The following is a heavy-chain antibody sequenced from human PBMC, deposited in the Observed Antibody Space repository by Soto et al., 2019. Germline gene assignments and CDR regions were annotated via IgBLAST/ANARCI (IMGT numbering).Heavy chain of an antibody. V-gene: IGHV3-23*01. CDR3: AKDYGSGPGDWFDP. J-gene: IGHJ5*02. CDR1: GFTFSSYA. D-gene: IGHD3-10*01. CDR2: ISGSGDST. Sequence: EVHLLESGGGLVQPGGSLRLSCAASGFTFSSYAMSWVRQAPGKGLEWVSAISGSGDSTYFADSVKGRFTISRDNSKSTLYLQMNGLRAEDTAVYYCAKDYGSGPGDWFDPWGQGTLVTVSS.